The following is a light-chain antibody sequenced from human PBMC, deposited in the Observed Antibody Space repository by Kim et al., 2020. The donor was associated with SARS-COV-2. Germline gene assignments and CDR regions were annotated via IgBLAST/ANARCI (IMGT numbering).Light chain of an antibody. CDR1: QSIGTY. J-gene: IGKJ4*01. V-gene: IGKV1-39*01. CDR3: QQSHTTPLLT. CDR2: AAS. Sequence: DIQMTQSPSSLAASVGDRVTIACRASQSIGTYLNWYQQKPGKAPKLLIYAASTLQSWVPSRFSGSGSGTDFTLTITSLQPEDFATYYCQQSHTTPLLTFGGGTKVDIK.